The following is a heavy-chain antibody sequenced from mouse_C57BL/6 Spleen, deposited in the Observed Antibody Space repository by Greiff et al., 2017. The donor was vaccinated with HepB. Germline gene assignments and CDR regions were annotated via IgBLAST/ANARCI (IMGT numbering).Heavy chain of an antibody. J-gene: IGHJ2*01. CDR3: AKERATMVTYFDY. V-gene: IGHV1-7*01. CDR1: GYTFTSYW. CDR2: INPSSGYT. D-gene: IGHD2-2*01. Sequence: VQLQQSGAELAKPGASVKLSCKASGYTFTSYWMHWVKQRPGQGLEWIGYINPSSGYTKYNQKFKDKDTLTADKSSSTASMQLSSLTYEDSAVYYCAKERATMVTYFDYWGQGTTLTVSS.